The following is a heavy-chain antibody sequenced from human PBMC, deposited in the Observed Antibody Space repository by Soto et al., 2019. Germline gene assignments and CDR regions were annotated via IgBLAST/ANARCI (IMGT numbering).Heavy chain of an antibody. V-gene: IGHV3-23*01. CDR3: AKGGAPYCSSTSCYPDYYYYYMDV. CDR2: ISGSGGST. D-gene: IGHD2-2*01. CDR1: GFTFSSYA. Sequence: PGGSLRLSCAASGFTFSSYAMSWFRQAPGKGLEWVSAISGSGGSTYYADSVKGRFTISRDNSKNTLYLQMNSLRAEDAAVYYCAKGGAPYCSSTSCYPDYYYYYMDVWGKGTTVTVS. J-gene: IGHJ6*03.